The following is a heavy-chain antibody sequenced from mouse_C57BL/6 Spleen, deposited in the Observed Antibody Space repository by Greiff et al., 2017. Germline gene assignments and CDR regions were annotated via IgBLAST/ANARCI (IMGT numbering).Heavy chain of an antibody. CDR2: ISSGSGTI. D-gene: IGHD2-1*01. J-gene: IGHJ1*03. V-gene: IGHV5-17*01. CDR1: GFTFSDYG. CDR3: ASIYYGNYWYFDV. Sequence: EVKVVESGGGLVKPGGSLKLSCAASGFTFSDYGMHWVRQAPEKGLEWVAYISSGSGTIYYADTVKGRFTISRDNAKNTLFLQMTSLRSEDTAMYYCASIYYGNYWYFDVWGTGTTVTVSS.